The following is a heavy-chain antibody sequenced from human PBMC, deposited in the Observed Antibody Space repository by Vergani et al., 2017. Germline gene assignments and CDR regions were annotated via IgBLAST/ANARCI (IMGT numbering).Heavy chain of an antibody. V-gene: IGHV4-39*01. CDR2: IYYSGST. CDR1: GGSISSSSYY. Sequence: QLQLQESGPGLVKPSETLSLTCTVSGGSISSSSYYWGWIRQPPGKGLEWIGSIYYSGSTYYNPSLKSRVTISVDTSKNQFSLKLSSVTAADTAVYYCAGVLVTCMGSGWYFDYWGQGTLVTVSS. D-gene: IGHD6-19*01. CDR3: AGVLVTCMGSGWYFDY. J-gene: IGHJ4*02.